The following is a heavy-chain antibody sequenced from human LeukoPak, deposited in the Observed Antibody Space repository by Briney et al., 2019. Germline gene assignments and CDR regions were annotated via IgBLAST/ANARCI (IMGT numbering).Heavy chain of an antibody. D-gene: IGHD3-10*01. J-gene: IGHJ4*02. V-gene: IGHV1-2*02. CDR2: INPNSGGT. CDR1: GYTFTSYY. CDR3: ARGTMVRGVSLDY. Sequence: ASVKVSCKASGYTFTSYYMHWVRQAPGQGLEWMGWINPNSGGTNYAQKFQGRVTMTRDTSISTAYMELSRLRSDDTAVYYCARGTMVRGVSLDYWGQGTLVTVSS.